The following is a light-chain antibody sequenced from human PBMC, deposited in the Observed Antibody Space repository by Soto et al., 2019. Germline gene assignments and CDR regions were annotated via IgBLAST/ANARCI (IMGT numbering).Light chain of an antibody. CDR3: ATWDDSLFGHV. J-gene: IGLJ1*01. Sequence: QSVLTQPHSASATPGQRVTISCPGRSSDVGSNTVNWYQQFPGAAPKLLIYSNDQRPSGVPDRFSASKSGTSASLAISGLQSEDEADYYCATWDDSLFGHVFGTGTKVTVL. CDR2: SND. CDR1: SSDVGSNT. V-gene: IGLV1-44*01.